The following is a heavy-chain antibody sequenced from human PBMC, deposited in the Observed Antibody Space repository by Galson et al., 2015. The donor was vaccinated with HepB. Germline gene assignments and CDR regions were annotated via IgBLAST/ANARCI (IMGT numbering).Heavy chain of an antibody. V-gene: IGHV3-66*02. CDR2: IYSGGST. Sequence: SLRLSCAASGFTVSSNYMSWVRQAPGKGLEWVSVIYSGGSTYYADSVKGRFTISRDNSKNTLYLQMNSLRPEDTAVYYCARDRPFRSGFPVYWGQGTLVTVSS. CDR1: GFTVSSNY. D-gene: IGHD3-10*01. CDR3: ARDRPFRSGFPVY. J-gene: IGHJ4*02.